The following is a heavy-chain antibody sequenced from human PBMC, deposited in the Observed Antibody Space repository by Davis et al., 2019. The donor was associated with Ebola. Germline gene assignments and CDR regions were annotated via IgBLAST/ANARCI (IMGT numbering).Heavy chain of an antibody. CDR2: IKYDGSEK. CDR3: ASRMTTALS. V-gene: IGHV3-7*03. D-gene: IGHD4-11*01. Sequence: GESLKISCVASGFTFSRHWMTWVRQAPGMGLEWVANIKYDGSEKDYVDSVKGRFTISRDNAKNSLYLYMNSLRVEDTAVYYCASRMTTALSWGQGTTVTVSS. CDR1: GFTFSRHW. J-gene: IGHJ6*02.